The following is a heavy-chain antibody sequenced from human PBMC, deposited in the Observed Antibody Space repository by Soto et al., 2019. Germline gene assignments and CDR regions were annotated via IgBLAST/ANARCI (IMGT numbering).Heavy chain of an antibody. CDR2: ILGSGGST. D-gene: IGHD2-15*01. J-gene: IGHJ4*02. Sequence: GGSLRLSCAASGFTFSTYAMNWVRHAPGKGLEWVSGILGSGGSTYYADSVKARFTISRDNSKNTLYLQMNSLRDEDTAVYYCAKDLKPDGSWEIEFWGQGTLVTVSS. CDR1: GFTFSTYA. CDR3: AKDLKPDGSWEIEF. V-gene: IGHV3-23*01.